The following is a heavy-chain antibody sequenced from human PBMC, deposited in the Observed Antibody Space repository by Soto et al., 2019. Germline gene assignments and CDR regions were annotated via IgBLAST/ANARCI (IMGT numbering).Heavy chain of an antibody. CDR1: VGSISSGCYY. CDR2: IYYSGRT. CDR3: ARDKASYCSSTSCHVNWFDP. V-gene: IGHV4-31*03. J-gene: IGHJ5*02. Sequence: SETLSLTCTVSVGSISSGCYYWIWIRQHPGKGLEWIGYIYYSGRTYYNTSLKSRVTISVDTSKNQFSLKLSSVTAADTAVYYCARDKASYCSSTSCHVNWFDPWGQGTLVTVSS. D-gene: IGHD2-2*01.